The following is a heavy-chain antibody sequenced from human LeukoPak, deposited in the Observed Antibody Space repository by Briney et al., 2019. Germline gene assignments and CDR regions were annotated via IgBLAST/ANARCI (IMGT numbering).Heavy chain of an antibody. CDR1: GFTFRTYS. V-gene: IGHV3-21*04. J-gene: IGHJ4*02. Sequence: GGSLRLSCAASGFTFRTYSMNWVRQAPGKGLEWVSSISSTSTYIYYADSMKGRFIISRDNARNSLYLEMNSLRAEDTALYYCARTYYYDSSGYLYYFDYWGQGTLVTVSS. CDR3: ARTYYYDSSGYLYYFDY. D-gene: IGHD3-22*01. CDR2: ISSTSTYI.